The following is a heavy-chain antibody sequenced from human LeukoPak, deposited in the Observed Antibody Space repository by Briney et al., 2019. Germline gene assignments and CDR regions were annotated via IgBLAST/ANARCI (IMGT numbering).Heavy chain of an antibody. J-gene: IGHJ4*02. CDR2: INHSGST. CDR3: AVQGAEEMATTTNY. D-gene: IGHD5-24*01. CDR1: GGSFSGYY. Sequence: KPSETLSLTCAVYGGSFSGYYWSWIRQPPGKGLEWIGEINHSGSTNYNPSLKSRVTISVDTSKNQFSLKLSSVTAADTAVYYCAVQGAEEMATTTNYWGQGTLVTVSS. V-gene: IGHV4-34*01.